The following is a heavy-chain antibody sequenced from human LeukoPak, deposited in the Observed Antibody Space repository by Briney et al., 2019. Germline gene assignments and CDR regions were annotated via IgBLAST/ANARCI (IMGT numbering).Heavy chain of an antibody. CDR1: GFAFSSHA. Sequence: GGSLRLSRAASGFAFSSHAMCWVRQAPGWGLEWVSSIDIRGDNAHYADSVKGRFTISRDNSKNTLYLQMDSLRAEDSAIYYCANEIRPNDYWGQGTLVTVSS. V-gene: IGHV3-23*01. J-gene: IGHJ4*02. CDR3: ANEIRPNDY. CDR2: IDIRGDNA. D-gene: IGHD4-17*01.